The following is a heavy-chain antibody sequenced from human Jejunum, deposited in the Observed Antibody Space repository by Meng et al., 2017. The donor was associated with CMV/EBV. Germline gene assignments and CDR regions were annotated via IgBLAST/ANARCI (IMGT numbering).Heavy chain of an antibody. CDR1: GFALTNYG. Sequence: CGASGFALTNYGMGWVRQGPGKGLEWVANIKQDGGEKNYADSVKGRFSVFRDNANNSLYLQMNYLGVDDTAVYFCAAYMKEAFDLWGQGTMVTVSS. CDR3: AAYMKEAFDL. CDR2: IKQDGGEK. J-gene: IGHJ3*01. V-gene: IGHV3-7*01. D-gene: IGHD2-21*01.